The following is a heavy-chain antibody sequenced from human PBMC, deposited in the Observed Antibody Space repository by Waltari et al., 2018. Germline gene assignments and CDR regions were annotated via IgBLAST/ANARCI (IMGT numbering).Heavy chain of an antibody. CDR2: IRYDGSNK. V-gene: IGHV3-30*02. D-gene: IGHD3-10*01. J-gene: IGHJ6*03. CDR3: AKAYGSGSYSYYYYYYYMDV. CDR1: GFTFSSYG. Sequence: QVQLVESGGGVVQPGGSLRLSCAASGFTFSSYGMHWVRQAPGKGLEWVAFIRYDGSNKYDADSVKGRFTISRDNSKNTLYLQMNSLRAEDTAVYYCAKAYGSGSYSYYYYYYYMDVWGKGTTVTISS.